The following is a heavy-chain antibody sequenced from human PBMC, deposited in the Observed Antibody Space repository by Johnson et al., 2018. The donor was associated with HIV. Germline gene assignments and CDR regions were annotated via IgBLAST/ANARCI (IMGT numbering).Heavy chain of an antibody. CDR3: AQENFGWELGAFDI. CDR2: IWHDGSNK. CDR1: GFTLSNYG. Sequence: QEQLVESGGGVVQPGRSLRLSCAASGFTLSNYGMHWVRQAPGKGLEWVAVIWHDGSNKYYADSVKGRFTISRDNSKNTLYLQMNSLRAEDTAVYYCAQENFGWELGAFDIWGQGTMVTVSS. D-gene: IGHD1-26*01. J-gene: IGHJ3*02. V-gene: IGHV3-33*06.